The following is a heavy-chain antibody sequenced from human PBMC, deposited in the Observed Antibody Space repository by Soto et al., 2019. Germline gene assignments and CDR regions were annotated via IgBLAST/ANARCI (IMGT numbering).Heavy chain of an antibody. CDR3: STNYYDSSGYDNWFDP. CDR2: IYPGDSDA. Sequence: GESLKISCKGSGYSFTSYWIGWVRQVPGKGLEWMGIIYPGDSDARYSPSFQGQVTISRDDSKSIAYLQMNSLKTEDTAVYYCSTNYYDSSGYDNWFDPWGQGTLVTVSS. V-gene: IGHV5-51*01. D-gene: IGHD3-22*01. J-gene: IGHJ5*02. CDR1: GYSFTSYW.